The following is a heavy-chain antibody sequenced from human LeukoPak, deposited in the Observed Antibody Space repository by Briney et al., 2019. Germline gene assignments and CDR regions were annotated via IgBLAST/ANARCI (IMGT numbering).Heavy chain of an antibody. D-gene: IGHD6-13*01. Sequence: GGSLRLSCAASGFTFSSYSMNWVRQAPGKGLEWVSYISSSSSTIYYADSVKGRFTISRDNSKNTVYLQMTSLRADDTAVYYCARSDSNSWYSLHDYWGQGTLVTVSS. V-gene: IGHV3-48*01. J-gene: IGHJ4*02. CDR3: ARSDSNSWYSLHDY. CDR2: ISSSSSTI. CDR1: GFTFSSYS.